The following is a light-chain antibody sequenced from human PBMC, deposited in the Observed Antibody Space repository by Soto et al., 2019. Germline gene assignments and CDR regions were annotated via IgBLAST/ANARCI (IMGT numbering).Light chain of an antibody. Sequence: DIQMTQSASSLSASVGARVTITCQASQNINNYLNWYQQKPGRAPKLLIYDASNLEAGVPSRFRGSGSGTDFTFTISRMQPEDIATYYCQQYENLPTFGQGTQLEIK. CDR3: QQYENLPT. V-gene: IGKV1-33*01. CDR1: QNINNY. CDR2: DAS. J-gene: IGKJ5*01.